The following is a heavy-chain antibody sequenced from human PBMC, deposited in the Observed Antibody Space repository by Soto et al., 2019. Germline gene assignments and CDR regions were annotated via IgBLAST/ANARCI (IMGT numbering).Heavy chain of an antibody. D-gene: IGHD3-3*01. CDR3: VYHFNNYESYY. V-gene: IGHV3-23*01. CDR2: IGAAGANI. J-gene: IGHJ4*02. Sequence: GRSLRLSCAASGFTFISSAMNWVRQTPGKGLECVSIIGAAGANIYYADSVKGRFTISRDDSKDTVYLQMNSLRAEDTAIYYCVYHFNNYESYYWGRATQVTVSS. CDR1: GFTFISSA.